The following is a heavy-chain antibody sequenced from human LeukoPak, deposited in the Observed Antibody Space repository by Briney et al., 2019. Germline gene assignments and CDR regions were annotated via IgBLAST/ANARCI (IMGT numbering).Heavy chain of an antibody. CDR3: ARDPTTSWFFKFDH. V-gene: IGHV1-2*02. D-gene: IGHD3-10*01. CDR1: GYPFTGYH. CDR2: INPNRGGT. Sequence: ASVKVSCKASGYPFTGYHIHWVRQAPGQGLEWMGSINPNRGGTNSAQSFQGRVTLTRDTSTSTAYMELSRLRSDDTAVYYCARDPTTSWFFKFDHWGQGTLVTV. J-gene: IGHJ4*02.